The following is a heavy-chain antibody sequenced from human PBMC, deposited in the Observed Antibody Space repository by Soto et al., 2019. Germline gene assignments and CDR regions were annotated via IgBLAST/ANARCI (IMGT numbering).Heavy chain of an antibody. Sequence: EVQLVESGGGLVQPGRSLRLSCTASGFTFGDYAMSWFRQAPGKGLEWVGFIRSKAYGGTTEYAASVKGRFTISRDDSKSIAYLQMNSLKTEDTAVYYCTRASEFADYDSSGWDGADYWGQGTLVTVSS. J-gene: IGHJ4*02. D-gene: IGHD6-19*01. CDR3: TRASEFADYDSSGWDGADY. CDR2: IRSKAYGGTT. V-gene: IGHV3-49*03. CDR1: GFTFGDYA.